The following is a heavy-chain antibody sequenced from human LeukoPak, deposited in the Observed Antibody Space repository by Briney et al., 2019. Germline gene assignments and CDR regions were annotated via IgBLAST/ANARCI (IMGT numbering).Heavy chain of an antibody. J-gene: IGHJ6*03. V-gene: IGHV3-7*01. Sequence: GGSLRLSCAASGFTFSSYWMSWVRQAPGKGLEWVANIKQDGSEKYYVDSVKGRFTISRDNAKNSLYLQMNSLRAEDTAVYYCARDFEALGRGYYYYYCYMDVWGKGTTVTVSS. CDR2: IKQDGSEK. CDR1: GFTFSSYW. D-gene: IGHD3-9*01. CDR3: ARDFEALGRGYYYYYCYMDV.